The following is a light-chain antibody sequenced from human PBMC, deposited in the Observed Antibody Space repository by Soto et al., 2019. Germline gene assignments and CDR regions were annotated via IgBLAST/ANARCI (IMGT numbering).Light chain of an antibody. CDR2: GAS. V-gene: IGKV3-20*01. CDR1: QSVSSSY. J-gene: IGKJ1*01. CDR3: QQYGSSPWT. Sequence: EIVLTQSPGTLSLSPGERATLSCRASQSVSSSYLAWYQQKPGQAPRPLIYGASSRAIGIPDRFSGSGSGTDFTLTISSREPEDFAVDYCQQYGSSPWTFGQGTKVEIK.